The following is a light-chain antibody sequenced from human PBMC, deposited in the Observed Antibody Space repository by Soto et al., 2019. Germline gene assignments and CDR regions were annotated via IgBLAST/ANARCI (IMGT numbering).Light chain of an antibody. Sequence: DIVMTQSPLSLPVTPGEPASISCRSSQSLLHSNGYNYLDWYLQKPGQSPQLLIYLGSNRASGVPDMFSGSGSGTDFTLKISRVEAEDVGVYYCMQALQTPRTFGQGTKVEI. CDR1: QSLLHSNGYNY. CDR2: LGS. CDR3: MQALQTPRT. J-gene: IGKJ1*01. V-gene: IGKV2-28*01.